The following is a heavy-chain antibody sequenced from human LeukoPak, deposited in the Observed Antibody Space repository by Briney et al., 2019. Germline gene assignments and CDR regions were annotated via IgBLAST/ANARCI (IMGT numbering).Heavy chain of an antibody. CDR3: ARVARGEQLVPPGDAFDI. CDR1: GYTFTSYD. J-gene: IGHJ3*02. D-gene: IGHD6-13*01. V-gene: IGHV1-8*01. CDR2: MNPNSGNT. Sequence: VASVKVSCKASGYTFTSYDINWVRQATGQGLEWKGGMNPNSGNTGYAQKFQGRVTMTRNTSISTAYMELSSLRSEDTAVYYCARVARGEQLVPPGDAFDIWGQGTMVTVSS.